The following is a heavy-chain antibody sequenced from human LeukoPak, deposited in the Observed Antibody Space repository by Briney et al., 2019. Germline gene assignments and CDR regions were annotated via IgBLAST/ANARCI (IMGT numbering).Heavy chain of an antibody. V-gene: IGHV3-23*01. CDR1: GFTFRSYA. Sequence: GGSLRLSCAASGFTFRSYAMTWVRQAPGKGLEWVSIVSGSGGSTYYADFVKGRFTISRDQSENKVYLQMNSLRAEDTVVYYCAKMGSGWYGDFWGQGTLVTVSS. CDR2: VSGSGGST. D-gene: IGHD6-19*01. J-gene: IGHJ4*02. CDR3: AKMGSGWYGDF.